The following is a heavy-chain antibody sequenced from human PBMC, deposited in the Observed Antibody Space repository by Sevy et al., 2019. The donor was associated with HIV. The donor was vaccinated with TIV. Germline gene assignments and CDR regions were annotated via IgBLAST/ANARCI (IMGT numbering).Heavy chain of an antibody. CDR1: GFTVTNNY. CDR3: ARLHPHIAAARAMDV. Sequence: GGSLRLSCAASGFTVTNNYISWVRQAPGKGLDWVALSYSDDSRYFVDPVRGRFTISRDSLKNTLYLQMNSLRAEDTAVYYCARLHPHIAAARAMDVWGQGTTVTVSS. D-gene: IGHD6-13*01. CDR2: SYSDDSR. V-gene: IGHV3-53*01. J-gene: IGHJ6*02.